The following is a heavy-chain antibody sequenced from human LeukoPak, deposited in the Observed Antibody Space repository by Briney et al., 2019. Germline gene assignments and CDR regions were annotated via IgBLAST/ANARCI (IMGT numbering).Heavy chain of an antibody. V-gene: IGHV3-30-3*01. CDR1: GFTFSSYA. D-gene: IGHD2-15*01. Sequence: GGSLRLSCAASGFTFSSYAMPWVRQAPGKGLEWVAVISYDGSNKYYADSVKGRFTISRDNSKNTLYLQMNSLRAEDTAVYYCARDSVAAMDYWGQGTLVTVSS. J-gene: IGHJ4*02. CDR2: ISYDGSNK. CDR3: ARDSVAAMDY.